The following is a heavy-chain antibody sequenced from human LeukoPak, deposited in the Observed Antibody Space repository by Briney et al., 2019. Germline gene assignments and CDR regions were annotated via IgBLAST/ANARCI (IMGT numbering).Heavy chain of an antibody. CDR2: IIPIFGTA. D-gene: IGHD2-2*01. CDR1: GGTFSSYA. Sequence: SVKVSCKASGGTFSSYAISWVRQAPGQGLEWMGGIIPIFGTANYAQKFQGRVTITADESTSTAYMELSSLRSEDTAVYYCARNAVPDRPFSGMDVWGKGTTATVSS. J-gene: IGHJ6*04. CDR3: ARNAVPDRPFSGMDV. V-gene: IGHV1-69*01.